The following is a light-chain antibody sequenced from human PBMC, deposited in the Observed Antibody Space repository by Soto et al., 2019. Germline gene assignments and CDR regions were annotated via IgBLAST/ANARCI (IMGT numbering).Light chain of an antibody. Sequence: QSVLTQPASVSGSPGQSITISCTGTSSDVGRYNLVSWYQQHPGKGPKLMIYEGSKRPSGVSNRFSASKSGNTASLTISDLQAEDEADYYCCSYAADRIYVFGIGTKLTVL. CDR1: SSDVGRYNL. J-gene: IGLJ1*01. V-gene: IGLV2-23*01. CDR3: CSYAADRIYV. CDR2: EGS.